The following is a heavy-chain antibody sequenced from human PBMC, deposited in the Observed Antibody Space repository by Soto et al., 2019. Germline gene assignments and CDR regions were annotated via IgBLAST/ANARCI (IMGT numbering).Heavy chain of an antibody. D-gene: IGHD2-2*01. V-gene: IGHV1-8*02. Sequence: ASVKVSCKASGYTFNNYDIHWVRQAPGHGLEWMGWMNPNSGNTGYAQNFRGRVTMTQNTAIGTAYMELRSLRSDDTAMYFCAIYHLELFRFDYWGQGTLVTVSS. CDR1: GYTFNNYD. CDR3: AIYHLELFRFDY. J-gene: IGHJ4*02. CDR2: MNPNSGNT.